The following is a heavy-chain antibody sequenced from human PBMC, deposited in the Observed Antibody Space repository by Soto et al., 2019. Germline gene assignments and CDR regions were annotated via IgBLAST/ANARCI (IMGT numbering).Heavy chain of an antibody. V-gene: IGHV4-59*01. CDR1: GGSISSYY. D-gene: IGHD6-13*01. Sequence: SETLSLTCTVSGGSISSYYWSWIRQPPGKGLEWIGSIYYSGSTNYNPSLKSRVTISVDTSKNQFSLKLSSVTAADTAVYFCARGVTSSWPNNYYFDYWGQGTLVTVSS. J-gene: IGHJ4*02. CDR2: IYYSGST. CDR3: ARGVTSSWPNNYYFDY.